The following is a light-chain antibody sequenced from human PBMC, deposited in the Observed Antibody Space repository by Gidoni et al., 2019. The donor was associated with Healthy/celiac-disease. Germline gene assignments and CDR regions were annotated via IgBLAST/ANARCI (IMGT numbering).Light chain of an antibody. Sequence: SYELTQPLSVSVALGQTARITCGENNIGSKNVHWYQQKPGQAPVLVIYRDSNRPSGIPERFSGSNSGNTATLTISRAQAGDEADYYCQVWDSSTGVVFGGGTKLTVL. V-gene: IGLV3-9*01. CDR3: QVWDSSTGVV. J-gene: IGLJ2*01. CDR2: RDS. CDR1: NIGSKN.